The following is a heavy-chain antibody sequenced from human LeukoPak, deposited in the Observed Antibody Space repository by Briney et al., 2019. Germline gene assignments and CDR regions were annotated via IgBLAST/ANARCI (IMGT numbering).Heavy chain of an antibody. CDR2: IYSSGST. CDR1: GGSISGYY. CDR3: AKDTLGGVSGTHYSDY. Sequence: PSETLSLTCTVSGGSISGYYWSWIRQPAGKGLEWIGPIYSSGSTNDNPSLRSRVTMSVDTSKIQFSLRLSSVTAADTAVYYCAKDTLGGVSGTHYSDYWGQGSLVTVSS. J-gene: IGHJ4*02. V-gene: IGHV4-4*07. D-gene: IGHD1-26*01.